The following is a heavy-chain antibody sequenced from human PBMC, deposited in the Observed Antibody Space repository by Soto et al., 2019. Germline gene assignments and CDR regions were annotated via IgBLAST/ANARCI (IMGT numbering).Heavy chain of an antibody. V-gene: IGHV4-31*03. D-gene: IGHD3-22*01. CDR2: IYYSGGT. Sequence: QVQLQESGPGLVKPSQTLSLTCTVSGGSISSGNNYWSWIRQHPGKGLEWIGYIYYSGGTYYNPSLKSRVTISVDTSKNQFSLKLSSVTAADTAVYYCARTSYDSSGTAADPWGQGTLVTVSS. CDR3: ARTSYDSSGTAADP. CDR1: GGSISSGNNY. J-gene: IGHJ5*02.